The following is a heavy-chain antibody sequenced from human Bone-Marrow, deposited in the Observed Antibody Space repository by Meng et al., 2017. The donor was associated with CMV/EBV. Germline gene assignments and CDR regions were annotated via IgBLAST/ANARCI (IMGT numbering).Heavy chain of an antibody. CDR1: GGSFLGYY. J-gene: IGHJ5*02. D-gene: IGHD3-10*01. CDR2: INHSGST. Sequence: GGSFLGYYWSWLRQPPGKGLEWIGEINHSGSTNYNPSLKSRVTISVDTSKNQFSLKLSSVTAADTAVYYCARCPLLWFGELLPRFDPWGQGTLVTVSS. V-gene: IGHV4-34*01. CDR3: ARCPLLWFGELLPRFDP.